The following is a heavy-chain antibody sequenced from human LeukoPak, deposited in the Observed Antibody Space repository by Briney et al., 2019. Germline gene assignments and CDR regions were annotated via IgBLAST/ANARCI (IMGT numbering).Heavy chain of an antibody. V-gene: IGHV3-23*01. Sequence: GGSLRLSCAASGFTFSSYAMSWVRQAPGKGLEWVSGISGSGDNTYYADSVKGRFTISRDNSKNTLYLQMNSLRAEDTAVYYCANSFGSKTAFDIWGQGTMVTVSS. J-gene: IGHJ3*02. CDR1: GFTFSSYA. CDR3: ANSFGSKTAFDI. CDR2: ISGSGDNT. D-gene: IGHD3-10*01.